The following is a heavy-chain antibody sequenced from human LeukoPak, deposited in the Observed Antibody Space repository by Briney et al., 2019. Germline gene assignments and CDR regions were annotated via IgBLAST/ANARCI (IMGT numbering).Heavy chain of an antibody. CDR2: ISYDGSNK. D-gene: IGHD3-3*01. Sequence: GSLRLSCAASGCTFSSYGMHWVRQAPGKGLEWVAVISYDGSNKYYADSVKGRFTISRDNSKNTLYLQMNSLRAEDTAVYYCAKDGPIDFWETQGYFDYWGQGTLVTVSS. J-gene: IGHJ4*02. CDR3: AKDGPIDFWETQGYFDY. V-gene: IGHV3-30*18. CDR1: GCTFSSYG.